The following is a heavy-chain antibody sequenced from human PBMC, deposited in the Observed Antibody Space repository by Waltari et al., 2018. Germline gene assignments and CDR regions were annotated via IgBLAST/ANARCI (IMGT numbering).Heavy chain of an antibody. V-gene: IGHV3-30*02. J-gene: IGHJ4*02. CDR1: GFTFSSYG. CDR3: ASDPSRLSTPGGYFDN. Sequence: QVQLVESGGGVVQPGGSLRLSCAASGFTFSSYGMHWVRQAPGKGLEWVAFIRYDGSNKYYADSVKGRFTISRDNSKNTLYLQMNSLRAEDTAVYYCASDPSRLSTPGGYFDNWGQGTLVTVSS. CDR2: IRYDGSNK. D-gene: IGHD2-8*02.